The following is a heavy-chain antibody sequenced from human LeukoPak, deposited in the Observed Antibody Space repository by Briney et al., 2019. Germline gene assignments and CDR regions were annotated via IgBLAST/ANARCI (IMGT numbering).Heavy chain of an antibody. D-gene: IGHD2-21*01. J-gene: IGHJ4*02. CDR2: IFHTGTT. CDR3: ARTYCGTNACPFDH. Sequence: SETLSLTCTVSGGSISTYYWSWIRQPPGKGLECLGFIFHTGTTNYNPSLKSRVTISVDTSKNQFSLKLSSVTAADTAIYYCARTYCGTNACPFDHWGQGNLVTVSS. CDR1: GGSISTYY. V-gene: IGHV4-59*08.